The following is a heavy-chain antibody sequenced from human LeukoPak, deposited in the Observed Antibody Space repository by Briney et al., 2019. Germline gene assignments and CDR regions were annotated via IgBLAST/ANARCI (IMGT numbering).Heavy chain of an antibody. Sequence: ASVKVSCEASGYTFTGYYMHWVRQAPGQGLEWMGWVNPNSGGTSYAQKFQGRVTMTRDTSISTAYMELSRLRSDDTAVYYCARDIAAAVLLIYGMDVWGQGTTVTVSS. CDR2: VNPNSGGT. J-gene: IGHJ6*02. V-gene: IGHV1-2*02. CDR1: GYTFTGYY. CDR3: ARDIAAAVLLIYGMDV. D-gene: IGHD6-13*01.